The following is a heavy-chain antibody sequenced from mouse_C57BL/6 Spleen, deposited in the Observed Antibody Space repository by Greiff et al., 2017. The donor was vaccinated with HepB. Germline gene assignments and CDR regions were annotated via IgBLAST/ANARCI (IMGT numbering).Heavy chain of an antibody. CDR3: ALYYGSRWYFDV. D-gene: IGHD1-1*01. J-gene: IGHJ1*03. V-gene: IGHV1-64*01. Sequence: QVQLQQSGAELVKPGASVKLSCKASGYTFTSYWMHWVKQRPGQGLEWIGMIHPNSGSTNYNEKFKSKATLTVDKSSSTAYMQLSSLTSEDSAVYYCALYYGSRWYFDVWGTGTTVTVSS. CDR1: GYTFTSYW. CDR2: IHPNSGST.